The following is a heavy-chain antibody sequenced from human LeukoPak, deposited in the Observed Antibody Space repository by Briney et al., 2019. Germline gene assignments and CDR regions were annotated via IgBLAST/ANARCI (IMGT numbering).Heavy chain of an antibody. CDR3: ARCRGSWLDY. J-gene: IGHJ4*02. V-gene: IGHV4-59*01. D-gene: IGHD6-13*01. CDR1: GGSISNYY. CDR2: IYYSGST. Sequence: SETLSLTCTVSGGSISNYYWSWIRQPPGKGLEWIGYIYYSGSTNYNPSLKSRVTISVDTSKNQFSLKLSSVTAADTAVYYCARCRGSWLDYWGQGTLVTVSS.